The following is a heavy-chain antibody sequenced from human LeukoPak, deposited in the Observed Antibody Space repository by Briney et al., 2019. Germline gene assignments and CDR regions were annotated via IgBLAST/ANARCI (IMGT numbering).Heavy chain of an antibody. CDR1: GFTFSSYE. D-gene: IGHD7-27*01. J-gene: IGHJ4*02. CDR2: ISVSGSTT. V-gene: IGHV3-48*03. CDR3: ATGGRTWGY. Sequence: GGSLRLSCAASGFTFSSYEMNWVRQAPGKGLEWISYISVSGSTTYYAESVKGRFTISRDNAKNSLYLQMSSLRAEDTAVYYCATGGRTWGYWGQGTLVTVSS.